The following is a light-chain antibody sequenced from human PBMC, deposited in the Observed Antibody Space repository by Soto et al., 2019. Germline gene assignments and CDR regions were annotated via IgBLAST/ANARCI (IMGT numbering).Light chain of an antibody. J-gene: IGLJ2*01. Sequence: QSVLTQPPSASGTPGQRVTISCSGSTSNIESDTVNWYQQLPGTAPKLLIFADTNRPSGVPDRFSGSKSGTSASLAITGLQPEDEADYYCQSYDSSLSGSHVIFGGGTKVTVL. CDR1: TSNIESDT. CDR2: ADT. CDR3: QSYDSSLSGSHVI. V-gene: IGLV1-40*01.